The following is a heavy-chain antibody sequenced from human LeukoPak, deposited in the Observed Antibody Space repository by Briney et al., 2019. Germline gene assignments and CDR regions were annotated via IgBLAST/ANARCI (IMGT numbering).Heavy chain of an antibody. CDR1: GGSVSSGSYY. Sequence: SETLSLTCTVSGGSVSSGSYYWSWIRQPPGKGLKWIGYIYYSGSTNYNPSLKSRVTISVDTSKNQFSLKLSSVTAADTAVYYCAREWYYYDSSGYYPYFDYWGQGTLVTVSS. J-gene: IGHJ4*02. V-gene: IGHV4-61*01. CDR3: AREWYYYDSSGYYPYFDY. D-gene: IGHD3-22*01. CDR2: IYYSGST.